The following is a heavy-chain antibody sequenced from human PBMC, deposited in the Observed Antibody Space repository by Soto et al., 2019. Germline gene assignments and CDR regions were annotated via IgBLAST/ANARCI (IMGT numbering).Heavy chain of an antibody. CDR3: TTTYYDFWSGSL. CDR2: IKSKTDGGTT. Sequence: GGSLRLSCAASGFTFSNAWMSWVRQAPGKGLEWVGRIKSKTDGGTTDYAAPVKGRFTISRDDSKNTLYLQMNSLKTEDTAVYYCTTTYYDFWSGSLWGQGTLVTVSS. V-gene: IGHV3-15*01. D-gene: IGHD3-3*01. J-gene: IGHJ4*02. CDR1: GFTFSNAW.